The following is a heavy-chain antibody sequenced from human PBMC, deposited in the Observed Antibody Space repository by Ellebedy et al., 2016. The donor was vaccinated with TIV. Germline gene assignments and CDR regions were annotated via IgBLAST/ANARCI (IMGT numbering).Heavy chain of an antibody. CDR3: ARRSRGPSYYFDY. CDR1: GFIFSNSD. J-gene: IGHJ4*02. CDR2: IGRGGDP. Sequence: GESLKISCAASGFIFSNSDFHWVRQPPGRGLEWVSAIGRGGDPYYSGSVQGRFTISRDNAKNSLYRQLSSLRAEDPAVYYCARRSRGPSYYFDYWGQGALVTVSS. D-gene: IGHD3-10*01. V-gene: IGHV3-13*05.